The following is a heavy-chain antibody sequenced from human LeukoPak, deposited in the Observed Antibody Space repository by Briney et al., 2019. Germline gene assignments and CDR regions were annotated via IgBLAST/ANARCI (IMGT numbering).Heavy chain of an antibody. Sequence: GGSLRLSCATSGFTFNRFGMHRVRQAPGKGLEWVAVIWYDGSNKDYADSVKGRFTISRDNSKNTLYLQMSGLRAEDTAVYYCATSAHIEVGTAPPPDYWGQGTLVTVTS. CDR2: IWYDGSNK. D-gene: IGHD2-21*02. CDR1: GFTFNRFG. V-gene: IGHV3-33*01. J-gene: IGHJ4*02. CDR3: ATSAHIEVGTAPPPDY.